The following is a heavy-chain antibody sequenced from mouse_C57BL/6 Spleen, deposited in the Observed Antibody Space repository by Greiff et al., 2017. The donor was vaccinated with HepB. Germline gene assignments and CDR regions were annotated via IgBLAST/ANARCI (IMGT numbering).Heavy chain of an antibody. J-gene: IGHJ2*01. CDR2: IDPSDSYT. CDR1: GYTFTSYW. CDR3: ARRDSNYRYFDY. V-gene: IGHV1-50*01. Sequence: QVQLQQSGAELVKPGASVKLSCKASGYTFTSYWMQWVKQRPGQGLEWIGEIDPSDSYTNYNQKFKGKATLTVDTSSSTAYMQLSSLTSEDSAVYYCARRDSNYRYFDYWGQGTTLTVSS. D-gene: IGHD2-5*01.